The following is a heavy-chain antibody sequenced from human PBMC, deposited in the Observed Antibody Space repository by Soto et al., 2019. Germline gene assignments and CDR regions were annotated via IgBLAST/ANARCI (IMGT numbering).Heavy chain of an antibody. D-gene: IGHD1-26*01. CDR3: GRGGGWELRPYYFDY. J-gene: IGHJ4*02. CDR2: INPNSGGT. V-gene: IGHV1-2*02. CDR1: GYTFTGYY. Sequence: QVQLVQSGAEVKKPGASVKVSCKASGYTFTGYYMHWVRQAPGQGLEWMGWINPNSGGTNYAQKFQGGDPMTGDTSISTAYRGLGRRRSDDRAVYYWGRGGGWELRPYYFDYWGQGTLVTVSS.